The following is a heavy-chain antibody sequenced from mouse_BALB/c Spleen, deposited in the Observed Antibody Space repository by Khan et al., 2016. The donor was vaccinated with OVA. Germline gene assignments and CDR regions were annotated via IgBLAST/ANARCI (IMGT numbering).Heavy chain of an antibody. CDR2: INPYNGGT. J-gene: IGHJ3*01. CDR3: VRSASYGDYVEAWFAY. CDR1: GYSFTGYT. D-gene: IGHD2-13*01. V-gene: IGHV1-37*01. Sequence: VQLQQSGPELVKPGASMKMSCNASGYSFTGYTMNWVKQSRVKNLEWIGLINPYNGGTAYNQKFGGKATLTVDKSSNTAYMELLSLTSEDSAVYYCVRSASYGDYVEAWFAYWGQGTLVTVSA.